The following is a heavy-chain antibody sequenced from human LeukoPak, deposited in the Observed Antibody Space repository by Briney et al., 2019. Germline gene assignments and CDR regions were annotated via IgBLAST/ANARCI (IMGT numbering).Heavy chain of an antibody. J-gene: IGHJ4*02. V-gene: IGHV4-61*02. CDR2: IYTSGST. CDR1: GGSISSGSYY. Sequence: SETLSLTCTVSGGSISSGSYYWSWIRQPAGKGLEWIGRIYTSGSTNYNPSLKSRVTISVDTSKNQFSLKLSSVTAADTAVYYCARREAAPGFYYFDYWGQGTLVTVSS. D-gene: IGHD2-15*01. CDR3: ARREAAPGFYYFDY.